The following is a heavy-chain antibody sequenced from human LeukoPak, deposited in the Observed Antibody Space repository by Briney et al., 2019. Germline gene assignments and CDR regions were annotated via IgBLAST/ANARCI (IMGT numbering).Heavy chain of an antibody. J-gene: IGHJ4*02. D-gene: IGHD6-13*01. CDR2: IYYSGST. CDR3: ARQGYSSSWYGYYFDY. CDR1: GGSISSGGYS. V-gene: IGHV4-30-2*03. Sequence: PSETLSLTCAVSGGSISSGGYSWSWIRQPPGKGLEWIGSIYYSGSTYYNPSLKSRVTISVDTSKNQFSLKLSSVTAADTAVYYCARQGYSSSWYGYYFDYWGQGTLVTVSS.